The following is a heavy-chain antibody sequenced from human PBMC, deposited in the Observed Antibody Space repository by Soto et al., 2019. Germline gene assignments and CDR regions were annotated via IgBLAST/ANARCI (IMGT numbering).Heavy chain of an antibody. J-gene: IGHJ5*01. V-gene: IGHV5-51*01. CDR1: GYSFTSYW. CDR3: ARPITTTGHNGFDS. D-gene: IGHD4-4*01. Sequence: GESLKISCNGSGYSFTSYWIGWVRQMPGKGLEWMGIIYPGDSDTRYSPSFQGQVTISADKSISTAYLQWSSLKASDTAMYYCARPITTTGHNGFDSLGQGTLVNVSS. CDR2: IYPGDSDT.